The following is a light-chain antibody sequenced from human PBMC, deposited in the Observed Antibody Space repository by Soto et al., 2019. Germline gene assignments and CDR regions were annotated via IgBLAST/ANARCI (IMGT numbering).Light chain of an antibody. V-gene: IGLV2-14*03. CDR3: SSYTSSSTEV. J-gene: IGLJ1*01. Sequence: QSALTQPASVSGSPGQSIAISCTGTSSDVGAYIYVSWYQHHPGKAPKLILYDVSARPSGVSDRFSGSKSGNTASLTISGLQPEVEADYYCSSYTSSSTEVFGTGTKLTVL. CDR1: SSDVGAYIY. CDR2: DVS.